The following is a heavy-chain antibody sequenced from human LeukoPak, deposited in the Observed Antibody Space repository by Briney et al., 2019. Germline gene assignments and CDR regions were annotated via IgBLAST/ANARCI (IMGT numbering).Heavy chain of an antibody. CDR1: GFTFSNYA. CDR3: ARVRGLVSRRGAFDY. Sequence: GGSLRLSCAASGFTFSNYAMSWVRQAPGKGLEWVSVISGSGGRTYYADSVKGRFTISRDNAKNSLYLQMNSLRAEDTAVYYCARVRGLVSRRGAFDYWGQGTLVTVSS. CDR2: ISGSGGRT. J-gene: IGHJ4*02. D-gene: IGHD3/OR15-3a*01. V-gene: IGHV3-23*01.